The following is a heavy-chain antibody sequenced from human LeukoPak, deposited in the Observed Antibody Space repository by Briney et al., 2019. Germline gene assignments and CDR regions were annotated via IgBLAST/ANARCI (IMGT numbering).Heavy chain of an antibody. Sequence: RASVKVSCKASGYNFGIFGMSWVRQAPGQGLEWMGWICANNGNTKYAQKLQGRVTMTTDTSTSTAYMELRSLRSDDTAVYYCARVGVVVPSAWFDPWGQGTLVTVSS. J-gene: IGHJ5*02. V-gene: IGHV1-18*01. CDR2: ICANNGNT. D-gene: IGHD2-2*01. CDR3: ARVGVVVPSAWFDP. CDR1: GYNFGIFG.